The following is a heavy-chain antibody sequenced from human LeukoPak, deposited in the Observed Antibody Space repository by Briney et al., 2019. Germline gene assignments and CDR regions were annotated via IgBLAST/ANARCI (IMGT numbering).Heavy chain of an antibody. Sequence: GGSPRLSCAASGFTFSSYAMTWVRQAPGKGLEWVSSINYSGGSTYYADSVKGRFTISRDNSKNTLYLQMSSLRDEDTAVYYCAKVHNTGSVRFDFDYWGQGTQVTVSS. V-gene: IGHV3-23*01. J-gene: IGHJ4*02. D-gene: IGHD2-15*01. CDR3: AKVHNTGSVRFDFDY. CDR1: GFTFSSYA. CDR2: INYSGGST.